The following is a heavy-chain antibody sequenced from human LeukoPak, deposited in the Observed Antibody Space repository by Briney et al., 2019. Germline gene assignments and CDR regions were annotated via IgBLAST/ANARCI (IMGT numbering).Heavy chain of an antibody. CDR2: INPNSGGT. CDR3: ARVICSSTSCYYRLGY. J-gene: IGHJ4*02. CDR1: GYTFTGYY. Sequence: ASVKVSCKASGYTFTGYYMHWVRQAPGQGLEWMGWINPNSGGTNYAQKFQGRVTMTRDTSISTAYMELSRLRSDDTAVYYCARVICSSTSCYYRLGYWGQGTLVTVPS. D-gene: IGHD2-2*01. V-gene: IGHV1-2*02.